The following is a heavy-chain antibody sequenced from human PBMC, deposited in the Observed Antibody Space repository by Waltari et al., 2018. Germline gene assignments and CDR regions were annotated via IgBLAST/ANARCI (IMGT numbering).Heavy chain of an antibody. CDR1: GGSISSYY. Sequence: QVQLQESGPGLVKPSETLSLTCTVSGGSISSYYWSWIRQPPGKGLAWFGYIYYSGSTNYNPALKSRVTMSVDTSKNQFSLKRSSVTAADTAVYDCARTTVTTSRWYFDLWGRGTLVTVSS. D-gene: IGHD4-17*01. CDR2: IYYSGST. V-gene: IGHV4-59*01. J-gene: IGHJ2*01. CDR3: ARTTVTTSRWYFDL.